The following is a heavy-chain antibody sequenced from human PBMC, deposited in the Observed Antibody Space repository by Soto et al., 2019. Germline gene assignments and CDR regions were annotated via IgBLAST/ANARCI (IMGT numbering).Heavy chain of an antibody. J-gene: IGHJ6*02. CDR2: VIPIFGTA. D-gene: IGHD1-26*01. CDR3: ARDRVIARGYYYYYYGMDV. CDR1: GGTFSSYA. Sequence: SVKVSCKASGGTFSSYAISWVRQAPGQGLAWMGGVIPIFGTANYAQKFQGIVTITADESTSTAYMELSSLRSEDTAVYYCARDRVIARGYYYYYYGMDVWGQGTTVTVSS. V-gene: IGHV1-69*13.